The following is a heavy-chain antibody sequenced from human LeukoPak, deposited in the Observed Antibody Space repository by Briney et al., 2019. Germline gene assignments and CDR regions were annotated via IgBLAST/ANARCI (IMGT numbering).Heavy chain of an antibody. D-gene: IGHD2-2*01. V-gene: IGHV4-39*01. CDR1: GGSISSSSYY. J-gene: IGHJ5*02. Sequence: SETLSLTCTVSGGSISSSSYYWGWIRQPPGKGLEWNGSIYYSGSTYYNPSLKSRVTISVDTSKNQFSLKLSSVTAADTAVYYCARQFLGYCSSTSCPNWFDPWGQGTLVTVSS. CDR2: IYYSGST. CDR3: ARQFLGYCSSTSCPNWFDP.